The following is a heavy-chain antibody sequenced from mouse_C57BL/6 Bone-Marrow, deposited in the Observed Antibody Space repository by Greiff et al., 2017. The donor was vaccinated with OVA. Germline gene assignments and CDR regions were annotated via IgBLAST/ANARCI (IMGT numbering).Heavy chain of an antibody. CDR3: ARGGYDWAMDY. CDR1: GFTFSDYG. Sequence: EVQVVESGGGLVKPGGSLKLSCAASGFTFSDYGMHWVRQAPEKGLEWVAYISSGSITIYYADTVKGRFTISRDNAKNTLFLQMTSLRSEDTAMYYCARGGYDWAMDYWGQGTSVTVSS. J-gene: IGHJ4*01. V-gene: IGHV5-17*01. CDR2: ISSGSITI. D-gene: IGHD2-14*01.